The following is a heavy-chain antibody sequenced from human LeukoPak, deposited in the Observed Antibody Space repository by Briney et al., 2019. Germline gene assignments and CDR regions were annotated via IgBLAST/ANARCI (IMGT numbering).Heavy chain of an antibody. J-gene: IGHJ4*02. Sequence: PGGSLRLSCAASGFIVSSNYMSWVRQAPGKGLEWVSIMYSAGSTYSADSVRGRFTISRDSSRNTVSLQMNSLRVEDTAVYYCASGGTGARKYYSDPFHYWGQGTLVTVSS. CDR3: ASGGTGARKYYSDPFHY. V-gene: IGHV3-53*01. D-gene: IGHD3-10*01. CDR2: MYSAGST. CDR1: GFIVSSNY.